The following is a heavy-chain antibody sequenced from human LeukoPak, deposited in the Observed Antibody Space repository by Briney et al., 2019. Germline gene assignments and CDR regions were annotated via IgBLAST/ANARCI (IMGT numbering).Heavy chain of an antibody. J-gene: IGHJ4*02. V-gene: IGHV3-23*01. CDR3: AKSSRYFDWLFLDY. Sequence: GGSLRLSCAASGLTFSSYAMSWVRQAPGKGLEWVSAISGSGGSTYYADSVKGRFTISRDNSKNTLYLQMNSLRAEDTAVYYCAKSSRYFDWLFLDYWGQGNLVTVSS. CDR1: GLTFSSYA. CDR2: ISGSGGST. D-gene: IGHD3-9*01.